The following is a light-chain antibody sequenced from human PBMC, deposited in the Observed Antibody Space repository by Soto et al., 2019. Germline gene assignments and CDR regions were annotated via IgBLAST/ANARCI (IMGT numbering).Light chain of an antibody. Sequence: QSVLTQPPSVSGAPGQRVTISCTGSSSNIGAGYDVHWYQQLPGTAPKLLIYGNTNRPSGVPDRFSGSKSGTSASLAITGLQAEDEGDYYCQSYDSSLSGSVFGGGTKLT. CDR1: SSNIGAGYD. CDR3: QSYDSSLSGSV. J-gene: IGLJ3*02. CDR2: GNT. V-gene: IGLV1-40*01.